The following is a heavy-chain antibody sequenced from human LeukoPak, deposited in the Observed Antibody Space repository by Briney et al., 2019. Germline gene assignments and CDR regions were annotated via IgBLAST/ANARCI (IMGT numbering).Heavy chain of an antibody. D-gene: IGHD1-1*01. CDR1: GFTFSSYA. CDR2: ISYDGSNK. Sequence: GGSLRLSCAASGFTFSSYAMHWVRQAPGKGLEWVAVISYDGSNKYYADSVKGRFTISRDTSKSAVYLQMNNLRAEDTAIYYCAKDASTTNNFYFFDYWGQGALATVSS. V-gene: IGHV3-30*04. CDR3: AKDASTTNNFYFFDY. J-gene: IGHJ4*02.